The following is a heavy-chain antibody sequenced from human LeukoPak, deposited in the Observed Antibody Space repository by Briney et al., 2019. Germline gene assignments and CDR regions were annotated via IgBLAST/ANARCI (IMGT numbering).Heavy chain of an antibody. CDR1: GGSISSYY. J-gene: IGHJ5*02. D-gene: IGHD1-7*01. Sequence: SETLSLTCTVSGGSISSYYWSWIRQPPGKGLEWIGYISYSGSTNYNPSLKSRVSISVETSKNQFSLKLSSVTAADTAVYYCARGNWNYASFWFDPWGQGTLVTVSP. V-gene: IGHV4-59*01. CDR3: ARGNWNYASFWFDP. CDR2: ISYSGST.